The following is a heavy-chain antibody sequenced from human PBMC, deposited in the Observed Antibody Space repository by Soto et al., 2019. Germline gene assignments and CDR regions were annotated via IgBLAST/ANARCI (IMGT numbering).Heavy chain of an antibody. J-gene: IGHJ4*02. D-gene: IGHD3-3*01. CDR1: GFSFSNYA. Sequence: SGGSLRLSCAASGFSFSNYAMSWVRQAPGKGLEWVSGISGSGGSTYYADFVRGRFTISRDSYKNTLYLQMNTLRAEDTAVYYCAKDRDFWSGHYKHRGFDYWGQGTLVTVSS. V-gene: IGHV3-23*01. CDR3: AKDRDFWSGHYKHRGFDY. CDR2: ISGSGGST.